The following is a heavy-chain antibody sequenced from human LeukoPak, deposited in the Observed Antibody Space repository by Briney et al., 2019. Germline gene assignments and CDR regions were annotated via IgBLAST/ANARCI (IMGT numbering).Heavy chain of an antibody. J-gene: IGHJ4*02. CDR2: TYYSGST. D-gene: IGHD3-22*01. CDR1: GGSISSGGYY. V-gene: IGHV4-31*03. CDR3: ARRGGRTLYYYDSSGYYPFDY. Sequence: PSETLSLTCTVSGGSISSGGYYWSWIRQHPGKGLEWIGYTYYSGSTYYNPSLKSRVTISVDTSKNQFSLKLSSVTAADTAVYYCARRGGRTLYYYDSSGYYPFDYWGQGTLVTVSS.